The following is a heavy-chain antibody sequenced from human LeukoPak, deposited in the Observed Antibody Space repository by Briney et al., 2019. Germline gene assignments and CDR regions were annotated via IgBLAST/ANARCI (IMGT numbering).Heavy chain of an antibody. J-gene: IGHJ3*01. D-gene: IGHD3/OR15-3a*01. CDR3: ARRRRNFDFYNV. Sequence: SETLSLTCTVSGDSISSNIYWWDWVRLPPGKGLEWIGATFYTGRTFYNLSLMSRVTISVDTSKNQFSLDLNSATAADTADYYCARRRRNFDFYNVWGQGTRVLVSS. CDR2: TFYTGRT. V-gene: IGHV4-39*01. CDR1: GDSISSNIYW.